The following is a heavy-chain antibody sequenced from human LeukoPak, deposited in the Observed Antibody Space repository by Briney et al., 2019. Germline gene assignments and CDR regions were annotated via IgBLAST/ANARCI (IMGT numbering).Heavy chain of an antibody. CDR1: GYTFTSYG. CDR2: ISAYNGNT. D-gene: IGHD6-13*01. CDR3: ARMRPALLAAAGTGFDY. Sequence: ASVKVSCKASGYTFTSYGISWVRQAPGHGLEWMGWISAYNGNTNYAQKLQGRVIMTTDTSTSTAYMELRSLRSDDTAVYYCARMRPALLAAAGTGFDYWGQGTLVTVSS. V-gene: IGHV1-18*01. J-gene: IGHJ4*02.